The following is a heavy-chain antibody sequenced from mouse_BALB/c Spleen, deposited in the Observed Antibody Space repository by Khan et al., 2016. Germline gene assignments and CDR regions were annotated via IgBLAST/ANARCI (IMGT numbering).Heavy chain of an antibody. V-gene: IGHV3-2*02. CDR3: ARGRYYGSRGYFDV. D-gene: IGHD1-1*01. CDR1: GYSITSDYA. J-gene: IGHJ1*01. CDR2: ISYSGST. Sequence: EVQLQESGPGLVKPSQSLSLTCTVTGYSITSDYAWNWIRQFPGNKLEWMGYISYSGSTSYNPSLTSRLSITRETSKNPFFLQLNSVTTEDTATYYCARGRYYGSRGYFDVWGAGTTVTVSS.